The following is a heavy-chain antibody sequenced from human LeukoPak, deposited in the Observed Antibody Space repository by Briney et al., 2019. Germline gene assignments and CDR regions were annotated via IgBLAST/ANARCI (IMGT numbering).Heavy chain of an antibody. CDR3: TTLGYSLY. V-gene: IGHV3-15*01. CDR2: IKSKTDGGTT. D-gene: IGHD5-18*01. CDR1: GFTFSNAW. Sequence: GGSLRLSCAASGFTFSNAWMSWVRQAPGKGLEWVGHIKSKTDGGTTDYAAPVKGRFTISRDDSKNTLYLQMNSLKTEDTAVYYCTTLGYSLYWGQGTLVTVSS. J-gene: IGHJ4*02.